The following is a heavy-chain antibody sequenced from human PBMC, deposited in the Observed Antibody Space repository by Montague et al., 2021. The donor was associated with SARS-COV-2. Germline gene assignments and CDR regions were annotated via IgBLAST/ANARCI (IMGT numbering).Heavy chain of an antibody. CDR1: NGSISRYW. CDR3: ARGGTVTTFFAPKRTRRYNWFDP. V-gene: IGHV4-59*12. J-gene: IGHJ5*02. CDR2: VYYTGST. D-gene: IGHD4-17*01. Sequence: SETLSLTCTVSNGSISRYWWSWIRQPPGKGLEWIGYVYYTGSTNYNPSLWSRVTISVDASRNLFSLKLSSVTAADTAVYYCARGGTVTTFFAPKRTRRYNWFDPWGQGTLVTVSS.